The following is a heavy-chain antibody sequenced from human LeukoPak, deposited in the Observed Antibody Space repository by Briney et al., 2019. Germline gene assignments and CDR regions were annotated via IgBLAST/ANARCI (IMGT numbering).Heavy chain of an antibody. J-gene: IGHJ4*02. Sequence: SQTLSLTCTVSGGSISSGNYYWGWIRQPAGKGLEWIGRIYTSGTTNYSPSLKSRVTISVDTSKNQFSLNLSSVTAADTAVYYCARVRSSTACYFDYWGQGTLVTVSS. CDR1: GGSISSGNYY. CDR3: ARVRSSTACYFDY. CDR2: IYTSGTT. D-gene: IGHD2-2*01. V-gene: IGHV4-61*02.